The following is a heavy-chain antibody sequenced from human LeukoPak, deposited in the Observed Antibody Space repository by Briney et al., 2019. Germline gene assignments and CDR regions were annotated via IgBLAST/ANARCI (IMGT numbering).Heavy chain of an antibody. D-gene: IGHD3-22*01. CDR3: ARGGYYDSSGYYYDY. V-gene: IGHV3-30*04. CDR1: GFTFSSYA. Sequence: GGSLRLSCAASGFTFSSYAMHWVRQAPGKGLEWVAVISYDGSNKYYADSVKGRFTISRDNSKNTLYLQMNSLRAEDTAVYYCARGGYYDSSGYYYDYWGQGTLVTVPS. J-gene: IGHJ4*02. CDR2: ISYDGSNK.